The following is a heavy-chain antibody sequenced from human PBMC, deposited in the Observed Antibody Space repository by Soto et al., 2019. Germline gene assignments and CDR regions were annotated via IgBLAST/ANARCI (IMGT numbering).Heavy chain of an antibody. CDR2: ISGSSSAI. Sequence: HPGGSLRLSCVTSGFSFNGFSMNWVRQAPGKGLEWISYISGSSSAIYYADSVKGRFTISRDNAKNSLYLQMNSLRDDDTAVYYCARDQGSGWGQGALVTVSS. D-gene: IGHD6-19*01. CDR3: ARDQGSG. V-gene: IGHV3-48*02. CDR1: GFSFNGFS. J-gene: IGHJ4*02.